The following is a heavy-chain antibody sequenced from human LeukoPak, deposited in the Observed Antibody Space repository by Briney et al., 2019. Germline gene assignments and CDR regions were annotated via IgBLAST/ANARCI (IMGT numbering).Heavy chain of an antibody. J-gene: IGHJ4*02. CDR1: GFTFSSYA. Sequence: PGGSLRLSCAASGFTFSSYAIYWVRQAPGKGLEWVAVISYDGRNKYYADSVKGRFTISRDNPKKTLSLQMNSLRAEDTAVYYCARGQLLWFGEFGPDYWGQGTLVTVSS. V-gene: IGHV3-30*04. D-gene: IGHD3-10*01. CDR2: ISYDGRNK. CDR3: ARGQLLWFGEFGPDY.